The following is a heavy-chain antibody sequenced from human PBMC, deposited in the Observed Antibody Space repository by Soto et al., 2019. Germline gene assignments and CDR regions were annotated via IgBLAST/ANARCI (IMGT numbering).Heavy chain of an antibody. Sequence: PGGSLRLSCAASGFTFSSYAMSWVRQAPGKGLEWVSAISGSGGSTYYADSVKGRFTISRDNSKNTLYLQMNSLRAEDTAVYYCAKVIAAPDYYYYGMDVWGQGTTVTVSS. CDR1: GFTFSSYA. CDR3: AKVIAAPDYYYYGMDV. J-gene: IGHJ6*02. CDR2: ISGSGGST. D-gene: IGHD6-13*01. V-gene: IGHV3-23*01.